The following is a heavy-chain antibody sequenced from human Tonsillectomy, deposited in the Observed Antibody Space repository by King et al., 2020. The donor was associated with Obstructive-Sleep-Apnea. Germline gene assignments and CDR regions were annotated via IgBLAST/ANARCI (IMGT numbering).Heavy chain of an antibody. V-gene: IGHV4-34*01. J-gene: IGHJ6*02. D-gene: IGHD1-1*01. Sequence: VQLQQWGAGLLKPSETLSLNCAVYGGSFSGYYWSWIRQPPGKGLEWIGEINHSGSTNYNPSLKSRVTISVDTSKNQFSLKLSSVTAADTAVYYCASVLSTTGTTIYYYGMDVWGQGTTVTVSS. CDR3: ASVLSTTGTTIYYYGMDV. CDR2: INHSGST. CDR1: GGSFSGYY.